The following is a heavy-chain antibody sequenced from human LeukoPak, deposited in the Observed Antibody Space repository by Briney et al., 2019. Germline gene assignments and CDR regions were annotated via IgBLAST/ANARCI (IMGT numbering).Heavy chain of an antibody. CDR1: GYTITGYY. CDR2: INPNSGGT. J-gene: IGHJ4*02. D-gene: IGHD6-19*01. Sequence: ASVNVSCKASGYTITGYYMHWGRQAPGQGLEWMVWINPNSGGTNYAQKFQGRVTMTRDTSINTVYMELSRLRSDDTAVYYCARDLSTSGWYGGDYWGQGTLVTVFS. V-gene: IGHV1-2*02. CDR3: ARDLSTSGWYGGDY.